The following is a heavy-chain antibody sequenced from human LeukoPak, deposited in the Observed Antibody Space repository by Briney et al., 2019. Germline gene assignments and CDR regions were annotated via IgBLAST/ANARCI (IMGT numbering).Heavy chain of an antibody. CDR1: GFTFSDYY. D-gene: IGHD6-6*01. CDR3: ARDVAGGEYSSSMYNYNYYYYMDV. Sequence: GGSLRLSCAASGFTFSDYYMSWIRQAPGKGLEWVSYISSSGSTIYYADSVKGRFTISRDNAKNSLYLQMNSLRAEDTAVYYCARDVAGGEYSSSMYNYNYYYYMDVWGKGTTVTVSS. J-gene: IGHJ6*03. CDR2: ISSSGSTI. V-gene: IGHV3-11*01.